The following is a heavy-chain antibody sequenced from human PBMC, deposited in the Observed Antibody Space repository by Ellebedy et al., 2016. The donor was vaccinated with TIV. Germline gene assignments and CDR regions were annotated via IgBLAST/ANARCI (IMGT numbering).Heavy chain of an antibody. D-gene: IGHD5-24*01. J-gene: IGHJ4*02. CDR1: GFTFSSYA. Sequence: PGGSLRLSCAASGFTFSSYAMSWVRQAPGKGLEWVSAISGSGGSTYYADSVKGRFTISRDNSKNTLYLQMNSLRAEDTAVYYCAKGRGRDGYNRLIFKSRSWWPFDYWGQGTLVTVSS. CDR2: ISGSGGST. V-gene: IGHV3-23*01. CDR3: AKGRGRDGYNRLIFKSRSWWPFDY.